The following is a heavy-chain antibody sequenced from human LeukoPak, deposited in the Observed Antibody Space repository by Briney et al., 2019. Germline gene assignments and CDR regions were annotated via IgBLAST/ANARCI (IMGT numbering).Heavy chain of an antibody. V-gene: IGHV3-9*03. CDR2: ISWNSGSI. CDR1: GFTFDDYA. CDR3: AKASYGSGSYYGGGFDY. J-gene: IGHJ4*02. Sequence: AGRSLRLSCAASGFTFDDYAMHWVRQAPGKGLEWVSGISWNSGSIGYADSVKCRFTISRDNAKNSLYVQMNRLRAEDMALYYCAKASYGSGSYYGGGFDYWGQGTLVTVSS. D-gene: IGHD3-10*01.